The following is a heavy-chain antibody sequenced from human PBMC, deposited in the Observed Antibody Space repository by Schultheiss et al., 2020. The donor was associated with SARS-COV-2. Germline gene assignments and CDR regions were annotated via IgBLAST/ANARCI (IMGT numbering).Heavy chain of an antibody. CDR1: GFTFSSYG. Sequence: GESLKISCAASGFTFSSYGMHWVRQAPGKGLEWVAVIWYDGSNKYYADSVKGRFTISRDNSKNTLYLQMNSLRAEDTAVYYCARVKKGEYYYDSSGYYVYWGQGTLVTVSS. J-gene: IGHJ4*02. CDR3: ARVKKGEYYYDSSGYYVY. V-gene: IGHV3-33*01. CDR2: IWYDGSNK. D-gene: IGHD3-22*01.